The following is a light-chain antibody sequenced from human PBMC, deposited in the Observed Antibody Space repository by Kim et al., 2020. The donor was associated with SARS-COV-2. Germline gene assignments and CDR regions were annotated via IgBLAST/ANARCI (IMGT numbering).Light chain of an antibody. J-gene: IGKJ1*01. V-gene: IGKV3-20*01. CDR3: QQYGSSPRT. CDR2: GAS. CDR1: QSVSSSY. Sequence: PEERATLSCRASQSVSSSYLAWYQQKPGQAPRLLIYGASSRATGIPDRFSGSGSGTDFTLTSSRLGPEDFAVYYCQQYGSSPRTFGQGTKVDIK.